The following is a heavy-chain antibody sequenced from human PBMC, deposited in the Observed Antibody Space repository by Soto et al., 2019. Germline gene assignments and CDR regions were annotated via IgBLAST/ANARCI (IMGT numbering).Heavy chain of an antibody. Sequence: QVQLVQSGAEVKKPGASVKVPCKASGYTFTSYGISWVRQAPGQGLEWMGWISAYNGNTNYAQKLQGRVTMTTDTSTSTAYMELRSLRSDDTAVYYCARVDSSGYFENDAFDIWGQGTMVTVSS. D-gene: IGHD3-22*01. CDR3: ARVDSSGYFENDAFDI. V-gene: IGHV1-18*01. CDR2: ISAYNGNT. CDR1: GYTFTSYG. J-gene: IGHJ3*02.